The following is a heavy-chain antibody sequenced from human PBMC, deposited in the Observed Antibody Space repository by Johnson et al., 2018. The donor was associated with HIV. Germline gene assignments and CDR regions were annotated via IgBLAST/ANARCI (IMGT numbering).Heavy chain of an antibody. Sequence: QVQLVESGGGVVQPGRSLRLSCAASGFTFSSYAMHWVRQPPGKGLEWVAVISYGGNKQYYVDSVEGRFIISRDNSKNAVYLQMNSLRAEDTAVYYCANSYSSSSGNNDYAFDIWGQGTMVTVSS. D-gene: IGHD6-6*01. CDR3: ANSYSSSSGNNDYAFDI. J-gene: IGHJ3*02. CDR2: ISYGGNKQ. V-gene: IGHV3-30*14. CDR1: GFTFSSYA.